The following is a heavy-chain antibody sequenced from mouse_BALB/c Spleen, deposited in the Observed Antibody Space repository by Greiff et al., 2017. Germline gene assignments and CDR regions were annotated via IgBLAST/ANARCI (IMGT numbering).Heavy chain of an antibody. CDR2: ISYDGSN. V-gene: IGHV3-6*02. Sequence: EVKLVESGPGLVKPSQSLSLTCSVTGYSITSGYYWNWIRQFPGNKLEWMGYISYDGSNNYNPSLKNRISITRDTSKNQFFLKLNSVTTEDTATYYCARGAYYRYYFDYWGQGTTLTVSS. CDR1: GYSITSGYY. D-gene: IGHD2-14*01. CDR3: ARGAYYRYYFDY. J-gene: IGHJ2*01.